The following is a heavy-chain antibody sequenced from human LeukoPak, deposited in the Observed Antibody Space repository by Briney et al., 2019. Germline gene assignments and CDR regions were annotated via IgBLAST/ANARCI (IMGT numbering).Heavy chain of an antibody. Sequence: GGSLRLSCAASGFTYSNYWMSWVRQAPGKGLEWVANIKQDGSEKNYVDSVKGRFTISRDNAKKSLYLQINGLRAEDTAVYYCARIGYSSSSFDYWGQGTLVTVSS. CDR1: GFTYSNYW. D-gene: IGHD6-6*01. CDR2: IKQDGSEK. CDR3: ARIGYSSSSFDY. J-gene: IGHJ4*02. V-gene: IGHV3-7*01.